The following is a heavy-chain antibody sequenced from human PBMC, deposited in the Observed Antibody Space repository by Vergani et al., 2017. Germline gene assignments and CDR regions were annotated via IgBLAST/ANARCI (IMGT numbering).Heavy chain of an antibody. CDR2: IYYSGST. Sequence: QLQLQESGPGLVKPSETLSLTCTVSGGSISSSSYYWGLIRQPPGKGLDWIGYIYYSGSTNYNPSLKSRVTISVDTSKNQFSLKLSSVTAADTAVYYCAGGYKTYDYWGQGTMVTVSS. V-gene: IGHV4-61*05. J-gene: IGHJ4*02. CDR1: GGSISSSSYY. CDR3: AGGYKTYDY. D-gene: IGHD5-18*01.